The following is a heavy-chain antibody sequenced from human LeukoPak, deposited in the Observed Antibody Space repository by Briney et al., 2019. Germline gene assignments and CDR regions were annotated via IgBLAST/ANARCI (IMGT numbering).Heavy chain of an antibody. J-gene: IGHJ5*02. V-gene: IGHV4-38-2*01. CDR3: ARGVGYYGSGSSNWFDP. Sequence: SVTLSLTCAVSGYSISSGYYWGWIRQPPGKGLEWIGSIYHSVSTYYNPSLKSRVTISVDTSKNQFSLKLSSVTAADTAVYYCARGVGYYGSGSSNWFDPWGQGTLVTVSS. CDR1: GYSISSGYY. CDR2: IYHSVST. D-gene: IGHD3-10*01.